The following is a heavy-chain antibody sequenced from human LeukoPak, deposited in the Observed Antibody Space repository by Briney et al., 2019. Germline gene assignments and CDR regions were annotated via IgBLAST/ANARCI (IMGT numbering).Heavy chain of an antibody. J-gene: IGHJ4*02. Sequence: GASVEVSCKASGYTFTGYDMHWVRQAPGQGLEWMGWINPNSGGTNYAQKFQGRVTMTRDTSISTAYMELDRLKSDDTAVYYCARDATSYDYINYWGQGTLVTVSS. D-gene: IGHD5-12*01. CDR3: ARDATSYDYINY. CDR2: INPNSGGT. V-gene: IGHV1-2*02. CDR1: GYTFTGYD.